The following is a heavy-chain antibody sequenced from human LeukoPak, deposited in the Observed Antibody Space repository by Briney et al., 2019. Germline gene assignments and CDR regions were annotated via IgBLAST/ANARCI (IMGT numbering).Heavy chain of an antibody. CDR1: GGTFSSYA. CDR3: ARDLMVYAGPRPMNAFDI. Sequence: SVKVSCKASGGTFSSYAVSWVRQAPGQGLEWMGRIIPIFGTANYAQKFQGRVTITTDESTSTAYMELSSLRSEDTAVYYCARDLMVYAGPRPMNAFDIWGQGTMVTVSS. V-gene: IGHV1-69*05. CDR2: IIPIFGTA. J-gene: IGHJ3*02. D-gene: IGHD2-8*01.